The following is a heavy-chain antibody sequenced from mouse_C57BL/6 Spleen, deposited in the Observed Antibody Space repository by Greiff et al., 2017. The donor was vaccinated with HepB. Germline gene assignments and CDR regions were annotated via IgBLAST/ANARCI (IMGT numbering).Heavy chain of an antibody. CDR1: GFNIKDDY. Sequence: VQLQQSGAELVRPGASVKLSCTASGFNIKDDYMHWVKQRPEQGLEWIGWIDPENGDTEYASKFQGKATITADTSSNTAYLQLSSLTSEGTAVYYCTYDGYYSMDYWGQGTSVTVSS. CDR2: IDPENGDT. V-gene: IGHV14-4*01. CDR3: TYDGYYSMDY. J-gene: IGHJ4*01. D-gene: IGHD2-3*01.